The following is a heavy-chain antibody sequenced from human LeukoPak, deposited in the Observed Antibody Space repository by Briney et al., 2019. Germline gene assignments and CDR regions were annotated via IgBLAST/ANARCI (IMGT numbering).Heavy chain of an antibody. CDR3: ARGPDAFYI. J-gene: IGHJ3*02. Sequence: PSETLSLTCIVSGGSISSGGYYWSWIRQPPGKGLEWIGYIYHSGSTYYNPSLKSRVTISVDRSKNQFSLKLSSVTAADTAVYYCARGPDAFYIWGQGTMVTVSS. V-gene: IGHV4-30-2*01. CDR1: GGSISSGGYY. CDR2: IYHSGST.